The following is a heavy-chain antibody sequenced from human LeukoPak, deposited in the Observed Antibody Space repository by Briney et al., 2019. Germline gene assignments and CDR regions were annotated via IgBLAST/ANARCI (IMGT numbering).Heavy chain of an antibody. CDR1: GFTFSSYS. Sequence: PGGSLRLSCAASGFTFSSYSMNWVRQAPGKGLEWVSSISSSSIYKYYADSVKGRFTISRDNAKNSLYLQMNSLRAEDTAVYYCARDRYYYDSSGLLYFDYWGQGTLVTVSS. V-gene: IGHV3-21*01. J-gene: IGHJ4*02. CDR3: ARDRYYYDSSGLLYFDY. CDR2: ISSSSIYK. D-gene: IGHD3-22*01.